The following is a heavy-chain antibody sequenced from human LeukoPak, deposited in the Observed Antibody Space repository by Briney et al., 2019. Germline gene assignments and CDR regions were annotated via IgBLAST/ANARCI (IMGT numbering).Heavy chain of an antibody. J-gene: IGHJ4*02. V-gene: IGHV5-51*01. CDR2: LHPGNSDT. CDR1: GYSFSSYW. CDR3: RGRDRGGGPAIDY. Sequence: GESLKISCQASGYSFSSYWIGWVRQMPGKGLEWMGILHPGNSDTRYSPPFQGHVTFSADTSTSTAYLQWSSLRATDTAIYYCRGRDRGGGPAIDYWAREPWSPSPQ. D-gene: IGHD3-10*01.